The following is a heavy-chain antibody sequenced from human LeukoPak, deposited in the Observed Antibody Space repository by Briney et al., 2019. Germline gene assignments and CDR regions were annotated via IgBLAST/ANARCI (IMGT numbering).Heavy chain of an antibody. CDR3: AREGGGDGYTTNDY. CDR2: ISGSSSTI. D-gene: IGHD5-24*01. CDR1: GFTFSSYS. Sequence: GGSLRLSCAASGFTFSSYSMNWVRQAPGKGLEWVSYISGSSSTIYYADSVKGRFTISSDNAKNALYLQMNSLRAEHTAVYYCAREGGGDGYTTNDYWGEGTLVSASS. V-gene: IGHV3-48*01. J-gene: IGHJ4*02.